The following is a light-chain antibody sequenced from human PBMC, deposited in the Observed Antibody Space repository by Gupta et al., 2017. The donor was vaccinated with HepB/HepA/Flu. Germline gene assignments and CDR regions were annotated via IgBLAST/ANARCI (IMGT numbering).Light chain of an antibody. J-gene: IGKJ3*01. CDR3: QKYNSAPRT. CDR1: QGISNY. CDR2: AAS. Sequence: DIQMTQSPSSLSASVGDRVTITCRASQGISNYLAWYQQKPGKVPKLLIYAASTLQSGVPSRFSDSGSGTDFTLTIGSLQPEDVATYFCQKYNSAPRTFGPGTKVDIK. V-gene: IGKV1-27*01.